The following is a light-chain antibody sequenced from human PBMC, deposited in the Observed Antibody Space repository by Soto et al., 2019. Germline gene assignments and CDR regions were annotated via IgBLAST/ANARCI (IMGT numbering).Light chain of an antibody. CDR2: RDN. V-gene: IGLV1-47*01. CDR3: AAWDDSLTGVI. CDR1: SSSIGSNY. Sequence: QSVLTQPPSASGTPGQRVTISCSGSSSSIGSNYVYWYRQLPGTAPKLLIHRDNQRPSGVPDRFSGSKSGTSASLAISGLRSEDEADYYCAAWDDSLTGVIFGEGTKLTVL. J-gene: IGLJ2*01.